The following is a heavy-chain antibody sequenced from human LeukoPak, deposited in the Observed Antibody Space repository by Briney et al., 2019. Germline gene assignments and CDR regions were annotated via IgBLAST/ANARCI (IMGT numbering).Heavy chain of an antibody. D-gene: IGHD4-17*01. V-gene: IGHV4-59*12. CDR1: GGSISSYY. Sequence: PSETLSLTWTVSGGSISSYYGSWIRQPPGKGLESIGYIYYSGSTNYNPSLKSRVTISVDTSKNQFSLKLSSVTAADTAVYYCARDFGYGDYFFDDWGQGTLVTVSS. J-gene: IGHJ4*02. CDR2: IYYSGST. CDR3: ARDFGYGDYFFDD.